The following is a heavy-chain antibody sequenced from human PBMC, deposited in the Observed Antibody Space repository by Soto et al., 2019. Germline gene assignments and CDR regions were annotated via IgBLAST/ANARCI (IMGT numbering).Heavy chain of an antibody. V-gene: IGHV3-48*02. D-gene: IGHD6-13*01. Sequence: GGSLRLSCAASGFTFDSYSMNWVRQAPGKGLEWVSYIDSSSSNKHYADSVKGRFTISRDNAKNALYLQMSSLRDEDTAVYYCARDPNSSLYVFDIWGQGTMVTVSS. CDR3: ARDPNSSLYVFDI. CDR2: IDSSSSNK. J-gene: IGHJ3*02. CDR1: GFTFDSYS.